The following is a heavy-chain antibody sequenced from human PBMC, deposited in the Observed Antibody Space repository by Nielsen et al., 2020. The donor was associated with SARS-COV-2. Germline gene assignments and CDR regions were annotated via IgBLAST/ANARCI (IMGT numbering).Heavy chain of an antibody. CDR3: ARDHSFPCGGDCYSIGFDY. CDR1: GFTFSSYS. CDR2: ISSSSSYI. J-gene: IGHJ4*02. D-gene: IGHD2-21*02. V-gene: IGHV3-21*01. Sequence: GGSLRLSCAASGFTFSSYSMNWVRQAPGKGLEWVSSISSSSSYIYYADSVKGRFTISRDNAKNSLYLQMNSLRAEDTAVYYCARDHSFPCGGDCYSIGFDYWGQGTLVSLL.